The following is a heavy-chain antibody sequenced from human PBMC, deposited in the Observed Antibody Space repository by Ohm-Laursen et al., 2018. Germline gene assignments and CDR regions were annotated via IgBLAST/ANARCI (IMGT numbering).Heavy chain of an antibody. D-gene: IGHD1-14*01. J-gene: IGHJ4*02. CDR2: IWYDGSNK. V-gene: IGHV3-33*01. CDR1: GFTFSSYG. Sequence: SLRLSCSASGFTFSSYGMHWVRQAPGKGLEWVAVIWYDGSNKYYADSVKGRFTISRDNSKNTLYLQMNSLRAEDTAVYYCATGKLRLDYWGQGTLVTVSS. CDR3: ATGKLRLDY.